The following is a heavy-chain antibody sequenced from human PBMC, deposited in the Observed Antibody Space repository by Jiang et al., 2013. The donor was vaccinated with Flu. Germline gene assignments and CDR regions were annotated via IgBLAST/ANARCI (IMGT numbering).Heavy chain of an antibody. J-gene: IGHJ4*02. V-gene: IGHV3-23*04. CDR1: GFTFSGYV. CDR3: AKGSSASRPYFFDY. CDR2: INHGGDT. Sequence: QLVESGGGLVQPGGSLRLSCAASGFTFSGYVMSWVRQAPGKGLDWVSAINHGGDTYYADSVKGRFTTSRDNSKNTLYLQMNSLRAEDTAVYYCAKGSSASRPYFFDYWGQGTLVTVSS.